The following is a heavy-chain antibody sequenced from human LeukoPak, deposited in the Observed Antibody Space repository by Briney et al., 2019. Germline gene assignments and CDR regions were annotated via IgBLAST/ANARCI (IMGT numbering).Heavy chain of an antibody. J-gene: IGHJ6*02. CDR1: GGSISSYY. CDR2: MYYSGST. CDR3: ARAYGDYERGEYYGMDV. V-gene: IGHV4-59*01. D-gene: IGHD4-17*01. Sequence: PSETLSLTCTVSGGSISSYYWSWIRQPPGKGLEWIGYMYYSGSTNYNPSLKSRVTISVDTSKNQFSLKLSSVTAADTAVYYCARAYGDYERGEYYGMDVWGQGTTVTVSS.